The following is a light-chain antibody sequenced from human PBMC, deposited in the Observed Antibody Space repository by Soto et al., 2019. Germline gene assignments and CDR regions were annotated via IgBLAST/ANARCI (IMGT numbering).Light chain of an antibody. V-gene: IGLV2-14*03. CDR1: SSDVGGYNY. J-gene: IGLJ2*01. Sequence: QSVLTQPASVSGSPGQSITISCTGTSSDVGGYNYVSWYQQHPGKAPKVMIYDVSNRPSGVSNRFSGSKSGNRASLTISGLQAEDEADYYCSSYTSSHTVIFGGGTKLTVL. CDR2: DVS. CDR3: SSYTSSHTVI.